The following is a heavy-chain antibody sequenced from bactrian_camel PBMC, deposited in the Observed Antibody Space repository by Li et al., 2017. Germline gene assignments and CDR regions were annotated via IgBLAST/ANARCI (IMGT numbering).Heavy chain of an antibody. CDR2: IGTGDGRLSAVGTT. V-gene: IGHV3S63*01. CDR1: DYPWGNNC. D-gene: IGHD6*01. Sequence: HVQLVESGGGSVQSGSSLRLSCAASDYPWGNNCIGWFRQVPGKEREGVAIIGTGDGRLSAVGTTYYHDSVKGRFTVSRDNDKNTVYLQMNSVKPGDSGMYYCASVGSTACSAQADWYTYWGQGTQVTVS. CDR3: ASVGSTACSAQADWYTY. J-gene: IGHJ4*01.